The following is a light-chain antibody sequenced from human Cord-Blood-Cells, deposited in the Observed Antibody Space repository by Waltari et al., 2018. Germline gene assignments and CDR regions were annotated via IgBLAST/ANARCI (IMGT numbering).Light chain of an antibody. J-gene: IGLJ3*02. CDR1: SSAVGSYNL. V-gene: IGLV2-23*01. CDR2: EGS. Sequence: QSALTQPASVSGSPGQSITISCPGTSSAVGSYNLVSWYQQPPGKAPQLMIYEGSNRPSGVSNRFSGSKSGNTASLTISGLQAEDEADYYCCSYAGSSTLVFGGGTKLTVL. CDR3: CSYAGSSTLV.